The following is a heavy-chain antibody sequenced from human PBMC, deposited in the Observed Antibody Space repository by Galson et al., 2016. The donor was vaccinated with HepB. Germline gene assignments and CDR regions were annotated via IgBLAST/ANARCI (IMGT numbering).Heavy chain of an antibody. CDR3: AKSGVWGTHRSPDY. D-gene: IGHD3-16*02. CDR1: GFPFSPYA. Sequence: SLRLSCAASGFPFSPYAMSWVRQPPGKGLEWVSSLSGSGDVTHHADSVKGRFTISRDNSKNTLYLQMNSLRAEDTALYYWAKSGVWGTHRSPDYWGQGTLVTVSS. J-gene: IGHJ4*02. CDR2: LSGSGDVT. V-gene: IGHV3-23*01.